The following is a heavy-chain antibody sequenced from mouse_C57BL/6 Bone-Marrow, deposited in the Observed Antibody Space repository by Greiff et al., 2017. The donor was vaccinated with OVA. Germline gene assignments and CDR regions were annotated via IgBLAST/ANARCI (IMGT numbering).Heavy chain of an antibody. J-gene: IGHJ2*01. CDR1: GFNIKNTY. D-gene: IGHD2-4*01. V-gene: IGHV14-3*01. CDR3: ARKNYYDYDLFDY. CDR2: IDPANGNT. Sequence: EVNVVESVAELVRPGASVKLSCTASGFNIKNTYMHWVKQRPEQGLEWIGRIDPANGNTKYAPKFQGKATITADTSSNTAYLQLSSLTSEDTAIYYCARKNYYDYDLFDYWGQGTTLTVSS.